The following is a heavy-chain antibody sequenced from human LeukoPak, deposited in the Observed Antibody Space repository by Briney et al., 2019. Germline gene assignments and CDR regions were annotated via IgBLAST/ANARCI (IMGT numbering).Heavy chain of an antibody. Sequence: GGSLRLSCSASGFTLSYYAMEWVRQAPGKGLEYVSAISSNGGGPYYADSVKGRFTISRDNSKNTLHLQMNSLKTDDAAVYYCAKDDRRDGDYAAVGCWGQGTLVTVSS. V-gene: IGHV3-64*04. J-gene: IGHJ4*02. CDR3: AKDDRRDGDYAAVGC. CDR2: ISSNGGGP. CDR1: GFTLSYYA. D-gene: IGHD4-17*01.